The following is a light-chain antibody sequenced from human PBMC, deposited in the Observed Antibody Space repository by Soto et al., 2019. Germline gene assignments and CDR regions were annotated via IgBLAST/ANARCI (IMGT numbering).Light chain of an antibody. CDR2: WAS. V-gene: IGKV4-1*01. Sequence: DIVMTQSPDSLAVSLGERATINCKSSQSVLYSSNNKNYLAWYQQRTGQPPKLLIYWASTRESGVPDRFSGSGSGTDFTLTITSLQAEDVAVYYCQQYESTPPTFGKGTKLEIK. CDR3: QQYESTPPT. CDR1: QSVLYSSNNKNY. J-gene: IGKJ2*01.